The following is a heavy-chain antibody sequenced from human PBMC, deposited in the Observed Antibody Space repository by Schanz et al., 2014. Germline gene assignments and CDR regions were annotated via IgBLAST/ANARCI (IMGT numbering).Heavy chain of an antibody. CDR3: ARANYRRKINFDY. Sequence: EVQLLESGGGLVQPGGSLRLSCAASGFTFSSYAMSWVRQAPGKGLEWVSDISSGSSYANYADSVKGRFTISRDNAKNSLYLQMNSLRAEDTAVYYCARANYRRKINFDYWGRGTLXTVSS. D-gene: IGHD3-10*01. J-gene: IGHJ4*02. CDR2: ISSGSSYA. V-gene: IGHV3-48*04. CDR1: GFTFSSYA.